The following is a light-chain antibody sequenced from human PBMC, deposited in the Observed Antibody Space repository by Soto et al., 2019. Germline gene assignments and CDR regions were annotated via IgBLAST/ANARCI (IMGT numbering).Light chain of an antibody. Sequence: EVVLTQSPGTLSLSPGEGATLSCRASQSVRSGSLAWYQQKPGQAPRLLIFGASRRATGIPDRFSGSGSGTDFILTISRLEPEDFALYFCQQYGSSPYTFAQGTKLDIK. CDR2: GAS. V-gene: IGKV3-20*01. CDR1: QSVRSGS. CDR3: QQYGSSPYT. J-gene: IGKJ2*01.